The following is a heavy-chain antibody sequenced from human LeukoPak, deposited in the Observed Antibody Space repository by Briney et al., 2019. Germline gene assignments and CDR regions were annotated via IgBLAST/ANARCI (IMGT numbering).Heavy chain of an antibody. D-gene: IGHD6-19*01. CDR2: IYYSGST. J-gene: IGHJ5*02. CDR3: ARVVEQWQKEQDGFDP. CDR1: GGSVSSGSYY. V-gene: IGHV4-61*01. Sequence: SETLSLTCTVSGGSVSSGSYYWSWIRQPPGKGLERIGYIYYSGSTNYNPSLKSRVTISVDTSKNQFSLKLSSVTAADTAVYYCARVVEQWQKEQDGFDPWGQGTLVTVSS.